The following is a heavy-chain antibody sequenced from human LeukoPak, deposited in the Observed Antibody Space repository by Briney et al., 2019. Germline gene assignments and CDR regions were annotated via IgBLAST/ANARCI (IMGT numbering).Heavy chain of an antibody. J-gene: IGHJ6*04. CDR1: GYTFTSYY. V-gene: IGHV1-46*01. Sequence: ASVKVSCKASGYTFTSYYMHWVRQAPGQGLEWMGIINPSGGSTSYAQKFQGRVTMTRDTSTSTVYMELSSLRSEDTAVYYCVARVPAAILVDVWGKGTTVTVSS. CDR2: INPSGGST. CDR3: VARVPAAILVDV. D-gene: IGHD2-2*02.